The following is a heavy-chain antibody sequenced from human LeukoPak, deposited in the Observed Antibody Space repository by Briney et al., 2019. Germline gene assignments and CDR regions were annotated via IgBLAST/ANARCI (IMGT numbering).Heavy chain of an antibody. CDR3: ARERIEAKTGSFDY. J-gene: IGHJ4*02. CDR2: INPNSGGT. Sequence: ASVKVSCKASGYTFTGYYMHWVRQAPGQGLEWMGWINPNSGGTNYAQKFQGWVTMTRDTSISTAYMELSRLRSDDTAVYYCARERIEAKTGSFDYWGQGTLVTVSS. V-gene: IGHV1-2*04. D-gene: IGHD2-15*01. CDR1: GYTFTGYY.